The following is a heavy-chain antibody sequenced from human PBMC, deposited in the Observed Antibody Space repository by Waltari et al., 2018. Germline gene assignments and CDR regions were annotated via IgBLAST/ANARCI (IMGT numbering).Heavy chain of an antibody. V-gene: IGHV1-8*01. CDR3: ARGPGTAMDPTDYYGMDV. D-gene: IGHD5-18*01. CDR2: MNPNSGNT. Sequence: QVQLVQSGAEVKKPGASVKVSCKASGYTFTSYDINWVRQATGQGLEWMGWMNPNSGNTGYAQKFQGRVTMTRNTSISTAYMELSSVTAADTAVYYCARGPGTAMDPTDYYGMDVWGQGTTVTVSS. CDR1: GYTFTSYD. J-gene: IGHJ6*02.